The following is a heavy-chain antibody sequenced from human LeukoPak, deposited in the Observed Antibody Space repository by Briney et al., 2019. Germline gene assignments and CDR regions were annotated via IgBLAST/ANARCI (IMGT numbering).Heavy chain of an antibody. CDR3: ASTRRAAVAGRVDS. CDR1: GGFISISSDY. J-gene: IGHJ4*02. CDR2: IYHSGNT. V-gene: IGHV4-61*05. D-gene: IGHD6-19*01. Sequence: PSETLSLTCTVSGGFISISSDYWGWIRQPPGKGLEWIGYIYHSGNTNYSPSLESRVTMSVDESKNQFSLRVHFVSAADTAVYYCASTRRAAVAGRVDSWGQGTLVTVSS.